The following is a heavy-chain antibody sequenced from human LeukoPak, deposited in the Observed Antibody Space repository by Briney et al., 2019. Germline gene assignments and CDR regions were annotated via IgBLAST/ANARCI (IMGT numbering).Heavy chain of an antibody. CDR2: IYYSGST. D-gene: IGHD5-18*01. CDR3: ARAVPDTAMALDY. J-gene: IGHJ4*02. Sequence: SGTLSLTCTVSGGSISSGGDYWSWIRQPPGKGLEWIAYIYYSGSTYYNPSLKSRVTISVDTSKNQFSLKLTSVTAADTAVYYCARAVPDTAMALDYWGQGTLVTVSS. V-gene: IGHV4-31*03. CDR1: GGSISSGGDY.